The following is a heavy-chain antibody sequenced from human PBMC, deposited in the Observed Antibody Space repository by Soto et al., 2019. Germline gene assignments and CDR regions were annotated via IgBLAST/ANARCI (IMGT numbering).Heavy chain of an antibody. J-gene: IGHJ4*02. CDR2: ISGSGGST. Sequence: PVGSLRLSCAASGFTFSSYAMSWVRQAPGKGLEWVSAISGSGGSTYYADSVKGRFTISRDNSKNTLYLQMNSLRAEDTAVYYCAKLASIVVVPAANFDYWGQGTLVTVSS. V-gene: IGHV3-23*01. D-gene: IGHD2-2*01. CDR3: AKLASIVVVPAANFDY. CDR1: GFTFSSYA.